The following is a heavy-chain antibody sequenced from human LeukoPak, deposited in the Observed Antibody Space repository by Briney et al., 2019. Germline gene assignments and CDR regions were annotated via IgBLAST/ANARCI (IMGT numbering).Heavy chain of an antibody. J-gene: IGHJ4*02. CDR3: ARRGRDIVVVPAAFPFGY. CDR2: INPNSGGT. D-gene: IGHD2-2*01. Sequence: ASVKVSCKASGYTFTGYYMHWVRQAPGQGLEWMGWINPNSGGTNYAQKFQGRVTMTRDTSISTAYMELSRLRSDDTAVYYRARRGRDIVVVPAAFPFGYWGQGTLVTVSS. V-gene: IGHV1-2*02. CDR1: GYTFTGYY.